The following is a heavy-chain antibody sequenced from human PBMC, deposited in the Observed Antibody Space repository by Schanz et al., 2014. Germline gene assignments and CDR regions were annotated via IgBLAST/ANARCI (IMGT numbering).Heavy chain of an antibody. Sequence: QVQLVQSGAEVKKPGSSVKVSCTASGGTFSSYTISWIRQAPGQGLEWMGRIIPVLAIADYAQKFQGRVTITADKYTSTASMELSSLRSEDTAVYYCARGPSQGYSYGHNIGAYYYGMDVWGQGTTVTVSS. V-gene: IGHV1-69*02. J-gene: IGHJ6*02. CDR1: GGTFSSYT. D-gene: IGHD5-18*01. CDR2: IIPVLAIA. CDR3: ARGPSQGYSYGHNIGAYYYGMDV.